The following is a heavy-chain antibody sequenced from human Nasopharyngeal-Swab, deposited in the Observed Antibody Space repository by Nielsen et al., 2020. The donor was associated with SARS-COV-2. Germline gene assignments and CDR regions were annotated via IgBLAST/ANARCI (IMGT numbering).Heavy chain of an antibody. J-gene: IGHJ4*02. CDR1: GFTLSTA. V-gene: IGHV3-23*01. D-gene: IGHD7-27*01. CDR3: AREYGTNWQHHFDY. Sequence: GGSLRLSCAASGFTLSTAMSWVRQAPGKGLECVSGIGGSGVKIYYAESVKGRFTISRDNSKNTLYLQMNSLRAEDTAVYYCAREYGTNWQHHFDYWGQGIPVTVSS. CDR2: IGGSGVKI.